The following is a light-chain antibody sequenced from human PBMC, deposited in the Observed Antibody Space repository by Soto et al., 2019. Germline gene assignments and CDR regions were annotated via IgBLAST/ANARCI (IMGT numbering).Light chain of an antibody. CDR2: EVS. V-gene: IGLV2-8*01. J-gene: IGLJ1*01. Sequence: QSALTQPPSASASPGQSVTISCTGTSSDVGGYNYVSWYQQHPGKAPKLMIYEVSKRPSGVPDRFSGSKSGNTASLTVSGLQAEDEADYYCTSYAGSNNFFYVFGTRTKVTVL. CDR3: TSYAGSNNFFYV. CDR1: SSDVGGYNY.